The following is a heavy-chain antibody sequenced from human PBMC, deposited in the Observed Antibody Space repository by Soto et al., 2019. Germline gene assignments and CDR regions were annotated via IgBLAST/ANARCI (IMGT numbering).Heavy chain of an antibody. J-gene: IGHJ4*02. CDR1: GYTFTSYG. CDR2: ISAYNGNT. Sequence: QVQLVQSGAEVKKPGASVKVSCKASGYTFTSYGISWVRQAPGQGLEGMGWISAYNGNTNYAQKLQGRATMTTDTSTSTAYVELRSLRSDDTAVYCCARQVGLQVRGVDDYWGQGTLVTVSS. CDR3: ARQVGLQVRGVDDY. D-gene: IGHD3-10*01. V-gene: IGHV1-18*01.